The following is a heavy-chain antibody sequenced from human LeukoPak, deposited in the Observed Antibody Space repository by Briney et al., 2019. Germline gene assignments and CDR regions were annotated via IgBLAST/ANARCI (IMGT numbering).Heavy chain of an antibody. Sequence: PSETLSLTCTVSGGSISSSSYYWGWIRQPPGKGLEWIGSIYYSGSTYYNPSLKSRVTISVDTSKNQFSLKLSSVTAADTAVYXXXXXXXGSYRFDYWGQGTLVTVSS. CDR3: XXXXXGSYRFDY. D-gene: IGHD1-26*01. V-gene: IGHV4-39*01. CDR2: IYYSGST. J-gene: IGHJ4*02. CDR1: GGSISSSSYY.